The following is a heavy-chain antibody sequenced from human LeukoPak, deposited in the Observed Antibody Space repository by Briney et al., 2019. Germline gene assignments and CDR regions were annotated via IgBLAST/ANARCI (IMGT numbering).Heavy chain of an antibody. J-gene: IGHJ6*02. D-gene: IGHD3-3*01. CDR3: AHSIFGVVPPYYYYGMDV. Sequence: SETLSLTCAVYGGSFSGYYWSWIRQPPGKGLEWIGEINHSGSTNYNPSLKSRVTLSLDTSKNQFSPKMSSVTAADTAVYYCAHSIFGVVPPYYYYGMDVWGQGTTVTVSS. V-gene: IGHV4-34*01. CDR1: GGSFSGYY. CDR2: INHSGST.